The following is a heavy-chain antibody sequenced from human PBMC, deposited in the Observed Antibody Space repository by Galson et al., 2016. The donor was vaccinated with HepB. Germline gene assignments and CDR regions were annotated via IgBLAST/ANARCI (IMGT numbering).Heavy chain of an antibody. V-gene: IGHV1-8*02. CDR2: MSPSTGNT. CDR3: ARYLNPFAY. Sequence: SVKVSCKASGYTFSDYDINWLRQAPGQGLEWMGWMSPSTGNTGYAQKFADRVVMTADTSARNAYVELSGLTSDDTATYNCARYLNPFAYWGQGTLLVVSS. CDR1: GYTFSDYD. J-gene: IGHJ4*02. D-gene: IGHD1-14*01.